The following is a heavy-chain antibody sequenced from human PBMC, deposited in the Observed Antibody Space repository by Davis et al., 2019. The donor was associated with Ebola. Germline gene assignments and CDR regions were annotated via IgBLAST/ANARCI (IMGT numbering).Heavy chain of an antibody. CDR1: GYTFTGYY. CDR2: INPSDGRT. D-gene: IGHD2-21*02. J-gene: IGHJ6*02. Sequence: ASVKVSCKASGYTFTGYYMHWMRQAPGQGFEWMGIINPSDGRTSYAQKFQGRVTITRDTSTSTVYMEVRRLRSDDTAVYYCARDGPDCYGLDVWGQGTAVTVSS. CDR3: ARDGPDCYGLDV. V-gene: IGHV1-46*01.